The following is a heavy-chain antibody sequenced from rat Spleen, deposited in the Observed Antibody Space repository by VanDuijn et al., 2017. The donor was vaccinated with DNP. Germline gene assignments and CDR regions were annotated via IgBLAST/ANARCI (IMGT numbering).Heavy chain of an antibody. J-gene: IGHJ2*01. CDR1: GFTFSDYY. CDR2: ISTSGGST. V-gene: IGHV5-27*01. Sequence: EVQLVESGGDLVQPGRSLKLSCAASGFTFSDYYMAWVRQAPTKGLEWVATISTSGGSTYYRDSVKGRFTFSSDDAKNTLYLQMDSLRSADTATYYCTTENTDYWGQGVMVTVSS. CDR3: TTENTDY.